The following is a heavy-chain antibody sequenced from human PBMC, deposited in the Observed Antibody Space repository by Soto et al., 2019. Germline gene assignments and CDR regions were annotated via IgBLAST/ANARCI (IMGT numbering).Heavy chain of an antibody. CDR1: ECTLSNYA. D-gene: IGHD5-18*01. CDR3: ARDTGPNGYNYYYFGMDV. V-gene: IGHV3-30-3*01. Sequence: PQRLYSGASECTLSNYAMHWVRQAPGKGLEWVAVISYDGSDKYNANSVKGRFTISRDNSKNTLYLQMNSLRAEDTAVYYCARDTGPNGYNYYYFGMDVGGQGTT. CDR2: ISYDGSDK. J-gene: IGHJ6*01.